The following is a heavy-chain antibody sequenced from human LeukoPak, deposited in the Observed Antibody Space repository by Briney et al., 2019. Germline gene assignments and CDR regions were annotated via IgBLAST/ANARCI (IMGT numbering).Heavy chain of an antibody. CDR3: VNYGWGRPA. CDR2: IKSDGSDT. CDR1: GFTFSSCW. Sequence: GGSLRLSCAASGFTFSSCWMHWVRHAPGKGLVWVSRIKSDGSDTTYADSVKGRFTISRDNAKNMLYLQMNSLRAEDTAVYYCVNYGWGRPAWGQGTLVTVSS. V-gene: IGHV3-74*03. J-gene: IGHJ4*02. D-gene: IGHD3-10*01.